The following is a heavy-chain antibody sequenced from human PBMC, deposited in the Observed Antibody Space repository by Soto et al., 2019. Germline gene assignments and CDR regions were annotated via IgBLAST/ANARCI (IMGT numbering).Heavy chain of an antibody. CDR2: INAGNGNT. D-gene: IGHD2-15*01. CDR1: GYTFTSYA. CDR3: ARDYCSGGSCQSPDFDY. Sequence: QVQLVQSGAEVKKPGASVKVSCKASGYTFTSYAMHWVRQAPGQRLEWMGWINAGNGNTKYSQKFQGRVTSTRDTSASTAYMELSSLRSEDTAVYYCARDYCSGGSCQSPDFDYWGQGTLVTVSS. V-gene: IGHV1-3*01. J-gene: IGHJ4*02.